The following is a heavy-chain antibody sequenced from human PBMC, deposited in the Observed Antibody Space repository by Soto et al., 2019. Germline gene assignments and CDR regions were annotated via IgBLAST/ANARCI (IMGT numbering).Heavy chain of an antibody. J-gene: IGHJ5*02. Sequence: QVQLQESGPGLVKPSETLSLTCTVSGGSISSYYWSWIRQPPGKGLEWIGYIYYSGSTNYNPSLQRRVTISVDTSKNQFSLKLSSVTAADTAVYYCARWVRYCTNGVCYTTDNWFDPWCQGTLVTVSS. CDR1: GGSISSYY. D-gene: IGHD2-8*01. CDR3: ARWVRYCTNGVCYTTDNWFDP. CDR2: IYYSGST. V-gene: IGHV4-59*01.